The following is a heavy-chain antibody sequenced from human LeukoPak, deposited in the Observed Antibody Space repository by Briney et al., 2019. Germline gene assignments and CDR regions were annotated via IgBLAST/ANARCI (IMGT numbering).Heavy chain of an antibody. J-gene: IGHJ6*03. CDR2: MSSSSSSNYK. Sequence: GGSLRLSCTASGFSLSAYSMNWVRQAPGKGLEWVSTMSSSSSSNYKYYADSVKGRLTVSRDNAKNSLYLQMNSLRAEDTAVYYCAKDATAVIGTVYMDVWGKGTTVTISS. CDR3: AKDATAVIGTVYMDV. CDR1: GFSLSAYS. V-gene: IGHV3-21*01. D-gene: IGHD4-11*01.